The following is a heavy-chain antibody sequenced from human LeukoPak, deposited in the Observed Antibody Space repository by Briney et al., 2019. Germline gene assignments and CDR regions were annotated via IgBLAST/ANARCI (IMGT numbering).Heavy chain of an antibody. Sequence: GGSLRLSCAASGFTASSIHMSWVRQAPGKGLEWVSVIYGGGSTYYADSVKGRFTISRDNSKNTLYLQMNSLRAEDTAVYYCARGSGYYLGNYWGQGTLVTVSS. J-gene: IGHJ4*02. CDR1: GFTASSIH. V-gene: IGHV3-53*01. CDR3: ARGSGYYLGNY. D-gene: IGHD3-22*01. CDR2: IYGGGST.